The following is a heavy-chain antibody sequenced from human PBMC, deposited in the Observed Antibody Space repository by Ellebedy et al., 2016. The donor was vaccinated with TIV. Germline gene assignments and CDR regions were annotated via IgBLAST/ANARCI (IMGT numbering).Heavy chain of an antibody. CDR2: ISWNSGSI. CDR3: AKSIVGATTRSDFDY. J-gene: IGHJ4*02. V-gene: IGHV3-9*01. Sequence: SLKISXAASGFTFDDYAMHWVRQAPGKGLEWVSGISWNSGSIGYADSVKGRFTISRDNAKNSLYLQMNSLRAEDTALYYCAKSIVGATTRSDFDYWGQGTLVTVSS. CDR1: GFTFDDYA. D-gene: IGHD1-26*01.